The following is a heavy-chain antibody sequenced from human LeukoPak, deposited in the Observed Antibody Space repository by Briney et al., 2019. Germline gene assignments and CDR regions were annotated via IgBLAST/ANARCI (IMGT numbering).Heavy chain of an antibody. CDR1: GGSISSRSLC. V-gene: IGHV4-39*01. CDR2: IYYSGST. CDR3: ARRWSPDF. Sequence: SETLSLTCTVSGGSISSRSLCWGWIRQPPGKGLEWIGSIYYSGSTYYNPSLKSRVTISVDTSKNQFSLKLSSVTAAGTAVYYCARRWSPDFWGQGTLVTVSS. J-gene: IGHJ4*02.